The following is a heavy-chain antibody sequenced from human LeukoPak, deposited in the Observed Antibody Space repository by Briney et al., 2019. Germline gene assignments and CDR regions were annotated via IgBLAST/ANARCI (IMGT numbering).Heavy chain of an antibody. Sequence: SGGSLRLSCAASGFTLSSYAMSWVRQAAGKGLEWVSAISGSGGSTYYADSVKGRFTISRDNSKNTLYLQMNSLRAEDTAVYYCAKTAGGIWFGELIYYFDYWGQGTLVTVSS. CDR3: AKTAGGIWFGELIYYFDY. J-gene: IGHJ4*02. V-gene: IGHV3-23*01. D-gene: IGHD3-10*01. CDR2: ISGSGGST. CDR1: GFTLSSYA.